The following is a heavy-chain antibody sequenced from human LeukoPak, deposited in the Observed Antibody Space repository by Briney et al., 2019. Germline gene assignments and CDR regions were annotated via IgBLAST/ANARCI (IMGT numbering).Heavy chain of an antibody. CDR1: GVTFSSYS. V-gene: IGHV3-21*01. D-gene: IGHD5-18*01. CDR2: ISSSSSYI. J-gene: IGHJ4*02. Sequence: GGTLRLSCAASGVTFSSYSMNSVRQAPGKGLEWVSSISSSSSYIYYADSVKGRFTISRDNAKTSLYLQMNSLRAEDTAVYYCARSSGYSYGSSENYWGQGTLVTGSS. CDR3: ARSSGYSYGSSENY.